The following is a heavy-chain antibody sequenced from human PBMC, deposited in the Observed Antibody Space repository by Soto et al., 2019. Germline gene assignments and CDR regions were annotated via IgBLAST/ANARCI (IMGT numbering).Heavy chain of an antibody. Sequence: GGSLRLSCVASGYTFNSHEMNWIRQTPGKGLEWISSISGSGTTKYADSVKGRFTISRDNAHKSIYLEMNSLRVEDTAVYYCARGGIHWGQGALVTAPQ. J-gene: IGHJ4*02. CDR2: ISGSGTT. CDR3: ARGGIH. V-gene: IGHV3-48*03. CDR1: GYTFNSHE. D-gene: IGHD6-13*01.